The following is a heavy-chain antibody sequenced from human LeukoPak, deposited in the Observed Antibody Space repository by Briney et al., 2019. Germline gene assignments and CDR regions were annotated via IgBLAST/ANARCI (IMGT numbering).Heavy chain of an antibody. Sequence: SETLSLXCTVSGGSISSYYWSWIRQPPGKGREWIWYIYYSRSANSIPSLKSRVTISVDTSKTQFSLKLSSVTAADTAVYYCAAGVDFWSGYYFDYWGQGTMVTVSS. D-gene: IGHD3-3*01. CDR3: AAGVDFWSGYYFDY. J-gene: IGHJ4*02. CDR1: GGSISSYY. V-gene: IGHV4-59*01. CDR2: IYYSRSA.